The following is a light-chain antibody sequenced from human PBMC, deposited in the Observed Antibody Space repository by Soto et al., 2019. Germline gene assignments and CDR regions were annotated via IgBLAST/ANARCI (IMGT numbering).Light chain of an antibody. Sequence: SYELTQPPSVSVSPGQTASITCSGDKLGDKYACWYQQKPGQSPVLVIYQDSKRPSGIPERFSGSNSGNTATLTISRTQAMDEAYYYCQAWDSSTGVFGTGTKLTVL. CDR2: QDS. CDR3: QAWDSSTGV. CDR1: KLGDKY. V-gene: IGLV3-1*01. J-gene: IGLJ1*01.